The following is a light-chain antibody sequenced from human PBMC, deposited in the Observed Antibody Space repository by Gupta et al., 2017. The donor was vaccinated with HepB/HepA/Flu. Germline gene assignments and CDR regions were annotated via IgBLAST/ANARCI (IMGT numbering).Light chain of an antibody. CDR2: HNN. J-gene: IGLJ2*01. CDR1: KLGDKY. Sequence: SYELTQPPSVSVSPGQTASIPCSGDKLGDKYACWYQQKPGQSPVLVIYHNNNRPSGIPERFSGSNSGNTATLTISGTQAMDEADYYCQAWDTSTPVVFGGGTKLTVL. CDR3: QAWDTSTPVV. V-gene: IGLV3-1*01.